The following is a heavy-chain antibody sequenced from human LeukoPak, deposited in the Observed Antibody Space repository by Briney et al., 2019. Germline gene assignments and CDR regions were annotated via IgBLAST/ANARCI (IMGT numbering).Heavy chain of an antibody. D-gene: IGHD5-18*01. CDR3: ARETASYFDC. J-gene: IGHJ4*02. CDR1: GFPFSNFA. CDR2: LSGSGGTT. V-gene: IGHV3-23*01. Sequence: GGSLRLSCAASGFPFSNFAMSWVRQAPGKGLEWVSALSGSGGTTYYADSVRGRFTISRDNSKNTLYLQMNSLRAEDTAVYYCARETASYFDCWGQGTLVTVSS.